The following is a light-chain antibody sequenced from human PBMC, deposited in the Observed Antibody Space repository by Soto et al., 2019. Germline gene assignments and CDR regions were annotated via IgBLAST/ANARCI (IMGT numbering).Light chain of an antibody. CDR2: GAS. J-gene: IGKJ5*01. CDR1: QSVSGN. Sequence: EIVMTHSPATLSVSPVERATLSCMTSQSVSGNLAWYQQKPGQAPRLLIYGASTRATGIPARFSGSGSGTEFTLTIRSLQSEDFALYYCQQYNNWPPITCGQGTRRENK. V-gene: IGKV3-15*01. CDR3: QQYNNWPPIT.